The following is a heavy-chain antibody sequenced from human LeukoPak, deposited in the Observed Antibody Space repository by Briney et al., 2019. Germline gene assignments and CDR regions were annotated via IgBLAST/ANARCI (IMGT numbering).Heavy chain of an antibody. CDR2: IYYSGST. Sequence: PSETLSLTCTVSNGSVSSGDYYWSWIRQPPGKGLEWIGYIYYSGSTYYNPSLKSRVTISVDTSKNQFSLKLSSVIAADTAVYYCARDRVTSAYHKAFDFWGQGTMVTVSS. J-gene: IGHJ3*01. CDR1: NGSVSSGDYY. D-gene: IGHD4-17*01. CDR3: ARDRVTSAYHKAFDF. V-gene: IGHV4-30-4*08.